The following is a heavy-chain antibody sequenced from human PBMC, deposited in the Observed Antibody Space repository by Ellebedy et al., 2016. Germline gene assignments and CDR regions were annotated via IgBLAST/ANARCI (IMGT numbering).Heavy chain of an antibody. Sequence: GESLKISXQGSAYSFTSYWIGCVRQMPGKGLEWMGIIYPGDSDTRYSPSFQGQVTISADKSITTAYLQWSSLKASDTAMYYCARTVNSGWYGWFDPWGQGTLVTVSS. D-gene: IGHD6-19*01. CDR3: ARTVNSGWYGWFDP. V-gene: IGHV5-51*01. CDR1: AYSFTSYW. CDR2: IYPGDSDT. J-gene: IGHJ5*02.